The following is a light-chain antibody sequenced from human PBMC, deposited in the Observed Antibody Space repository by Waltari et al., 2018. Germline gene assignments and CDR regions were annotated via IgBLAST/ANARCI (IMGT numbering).Light chain of an antibody. CDR1: QAISDS. J-gene: IGKJ2*01. CDR2: AAS. V-gene: IGKV1-NL1*01. Sequence: DIQMTQSPSSLSASVGDRVTITCRASQAISDSLAWYQQKPGKAPKLLLYAASRLESGVPSRFSGSGSGTDYTLAISSLQPEDFAIYYCQQYSSQSYTFGQGTKLEI. CDR3: QQYSSQSYT.